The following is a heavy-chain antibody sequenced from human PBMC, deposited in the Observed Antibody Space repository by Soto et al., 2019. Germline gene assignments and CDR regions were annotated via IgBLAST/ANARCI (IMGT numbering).Heavy chain of an antibody. CDR2: SYYSGSP. D-gene: IGHD1-26*01. CDR1: GGSISSYY. J-gene: IGHJ5*02. Sequence: QVQLQESGPGLVKPSETLSLTCTVSGGSISSYYWSWIRQPPGKGLEWIGYSYYSGSPNYNPSLKSRVTISVATSNHQFPLKLSSVTAADTAVYYCARDHGWACFDPWGQGTLVTVSS. V-gene: IGHV4-59*01. CDR3: ARDHGWACFDP.